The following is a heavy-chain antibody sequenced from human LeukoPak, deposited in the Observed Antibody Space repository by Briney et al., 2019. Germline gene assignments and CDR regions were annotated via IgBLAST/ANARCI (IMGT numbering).Heavy chain of an antibody. CDR2: INWNAGST. CDR3: AREHYFYYMDG. CDR1: GFTFSSYW. Sequence: PGGSLRLSCAASGFTFSSYWMSWVRQAPGKGLEWVSSINWNAGSTSYADSVRGRFTISRDNARNSLYLQMNSLRAEDTAVYYCAREHYFYYMDGWGKGTTVTVSS. J-gene: IGHJ6*03. V-gene: IGHV3-20*04.